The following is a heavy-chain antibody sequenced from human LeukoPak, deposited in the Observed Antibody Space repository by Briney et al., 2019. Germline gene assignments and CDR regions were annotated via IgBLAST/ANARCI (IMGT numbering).Heavy chain of an antibody. D-gene: IGHD2-15*01. Sequence: GGSLRLSCAASGFTFSSYAMSWVRQAPGKGLEWVSLFIGSGGSTYYADSVKGRFTISRDNSKNTLYLQMNSLRAEDTAVYYCAKDRRMVVAATPEDAFDIWGQGTMVTVSS. CDR3: AKDRRMVVAATPEDAFDI. V-gene: IGHV3-23*01. CDR1: GFTFSSYA. CDR2: FIGSGGST. J-gene: IGHJ3*02.